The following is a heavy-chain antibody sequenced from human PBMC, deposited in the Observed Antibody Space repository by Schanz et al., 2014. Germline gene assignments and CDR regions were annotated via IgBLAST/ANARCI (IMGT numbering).Heavy chain of an antibody. Sequence: EVQLLESGGGLVQPGGSLRLSCATSGFSFSSYAINWVRQAPGKGLEWVSGISGSGASTYYADSVKGRFTISRDNSKNTLYLQMNSLRAEDTAVYYCARKVVATIGGYYDNWGQGTLVTVSS. J-gene: IGHJ4*02. CDR3: ARKVVATIGGYYDN. V-gene: IGHV3-23*01. CDR1: GFSFSSYA. CDR2: ISGSGAST. D-gene: IGHD5-12*01.